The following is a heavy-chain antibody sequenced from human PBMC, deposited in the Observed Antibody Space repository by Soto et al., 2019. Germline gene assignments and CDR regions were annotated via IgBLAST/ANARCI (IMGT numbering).Heavy chain of an antibody. CDR1: GFTFRSYW. Sequence: PWGSLRVSCAASGFTFRSYWMHWVRQAPGKGLVWVSRINSDGSSTSYADSVKGRFTISRDNAKNTLYLQMNSLRTEDTAVYYCASVYYYYYMDVWGKGTTVTVSS. CDR2: INSDGSST. V-gene: IGHV3-74*01. CDR3: ASVYYYYYMDV. J-gene: IGHJ6*03.